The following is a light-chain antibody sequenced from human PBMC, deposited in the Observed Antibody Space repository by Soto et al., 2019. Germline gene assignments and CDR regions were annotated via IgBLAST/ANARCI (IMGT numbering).Light chain of an antibody. Sequence: DIQMTQSPSSLSASVGDRVTITCRASQSISSYLNWYQQKPGKAPKLLIYAASSLQSGVPSRFSASDSGKNFPFPIRSLQLEDFPTYYCQKSYITPQTLGRGPNREIK. CDR2: AAS. CDR3: QKSYITPQT. V-gene: IGKV1-39*01. CDR1: QSISSY. J-gene: IGKJ2*01.